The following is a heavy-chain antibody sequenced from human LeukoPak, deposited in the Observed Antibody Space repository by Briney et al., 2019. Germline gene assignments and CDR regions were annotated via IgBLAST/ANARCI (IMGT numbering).Heavy chain of an antibody. CDR3: TTEYYGGNAY. V-gene: IGHV3-73*01. CDR2: IRSKAHNYAT. CDR1: GFTFSGCA. Sequence: GGSLRLSCATSGFTFSGCAIHWVRQASEKGLEWVGRIRSKAHNYATAYAASVKGRFTISRDDSKNTAYLQMNSLKTEDTAVYYCTTEYYGGNAYWGQGTLVTVSS. J-gene: IGHJ4*02. D-gene: IGHD4-23*01.